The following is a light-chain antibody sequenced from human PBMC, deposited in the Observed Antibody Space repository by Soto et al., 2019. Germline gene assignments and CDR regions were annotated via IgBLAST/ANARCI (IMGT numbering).Light chain of an antibody. CDR3: QQYNSYWT. Sequence: EIVMTQSPSILSVSPGERAALSCRASQSVSSNLAWYQQKPGQAPRLLIYGASTRATGVPARFSGSGSGTDFTLTISSLQPDDVATYYCQQYNSYWTFGQGTKVDIK. V-gene: IGKV3-15*01. CDR2: GAS. CDR1: QSVSSN. J-gene: IGKJ1*01.